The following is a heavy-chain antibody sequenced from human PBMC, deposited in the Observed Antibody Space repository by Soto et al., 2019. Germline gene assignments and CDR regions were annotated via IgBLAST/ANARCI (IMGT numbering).Heavy chain of an antibody. CDR3: AHGPRFLNGICYRNSWFDP. Sequence: SGPTLVNPTQTLTLTFPFSGFSLSTSGVGVGWIRQPPGEALEWLALIYWDDDKRYSPSLKRRLSITKDTSKNQVVLTMTNMDPVDTATYFCAHGPRFLNGICYRNSWFDPWGQGTLVTVSS. CDR1: GFSLSTSGVG. J-gene: IGHJ5*02. V-gene: IGHV2-5*02. CDR2: IYWDDDK. D-gene: IGHD2-8*01.